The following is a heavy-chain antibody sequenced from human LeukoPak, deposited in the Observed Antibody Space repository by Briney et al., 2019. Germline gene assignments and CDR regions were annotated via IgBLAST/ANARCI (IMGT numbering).Heavy chain of an antibody. D-gene: IGHD2-2*01. J-gene: IGHJ6*03. CDR1: GFTFSSYA. Sequence: GGSLRLSCAASGFTFSSYAMTWVRQAPGKGLEWVSAISGSGGSTYYADSVKGRFTISRDNSKNTLYLQMNSLRAEDTAVYYCAKGGAAAPGGHYYYYMDVWGKGTTVTVSS. V-gene: IGHV3-23*01. CDR3: AKGGAAAPGGHYYYYMDV. CDR2: ISGSGGST.